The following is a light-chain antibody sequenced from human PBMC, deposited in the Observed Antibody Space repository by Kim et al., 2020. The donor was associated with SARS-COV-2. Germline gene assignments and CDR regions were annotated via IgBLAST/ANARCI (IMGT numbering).Light chain of an antibody. V-gene: IGKV1-5*01. CDR2: EAS. J-gene: IGKJ1*01. CDR1: QSISSW. Sequence: DIQMTQSPPTLSASVGDRVTITCRASQSISSWLAWYQQKPGKVPKLLMYEASSLESGVPSRFSGSGSGTEFTLTISSLQPDDFATYYCQQYKSYSWTFGQGTKVDIK. CDR3: QQYKSYSWT.